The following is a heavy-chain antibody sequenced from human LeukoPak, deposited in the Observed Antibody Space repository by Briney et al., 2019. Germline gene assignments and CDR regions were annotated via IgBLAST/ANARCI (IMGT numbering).Heavy chain of an antibody. V-gene: IGHV3-23*01. CDR3: AKSRGSGLFDY. CDR1: GFSFTTYA. CDR2: ISGTGGST. Sequence: GGSLRLSCAASGFSFTTYAMSWVRQAPGKGLEWVSHISGTGGSTYYADSVKGRFTISRDDSKNTLYLQMNSLRAEDTAVYYCAKSRGSGLFDYWGQGTLVTVAS. D-gene: IGHD3-10*01. J-gene: IGHJ4*02.